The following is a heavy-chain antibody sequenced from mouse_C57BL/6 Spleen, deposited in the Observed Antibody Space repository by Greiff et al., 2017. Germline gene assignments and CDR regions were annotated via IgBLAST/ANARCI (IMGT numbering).Heavy chain of an antibody. J-gene: IGHJ2*01. CDR2: IYPGSGST. CDR3: ARKGTVVANFDY. D-gene: IGHD1-1*01. Sequence: VQLQQSGAELVKPGASVKMSCKASGYTFTSYWITWVKQRPGQGLEWSGDIYPGSGSTNYNEKFKSKATLTVDTSSSTAYMQLSSLTSEDSAVYYCARKGTVVANFDYWGQGTTLTVSS. CDR1: GYTFTSYW. V-gene: IGHV1-55*01.